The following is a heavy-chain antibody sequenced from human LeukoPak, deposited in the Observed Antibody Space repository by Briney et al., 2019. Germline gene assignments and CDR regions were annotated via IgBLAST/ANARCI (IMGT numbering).Heavy chain of an antibody. CDR2: IRSKPNDNSA. D-gene: IGHD3-10*01. J-gene: IGHJ6*02. V-gene: IGHV3-72*01. CDR3: ARDLVRGVRRNYYYYGMDV. CDR1: GFTFSDHY. Sequence: PGGSLRLSCAASGFTFSDHYMDWVRQAPGKGLEWVGRIRSKPNDNSAEYAASVKGRFTLSRDDSNYSLYLQMNSLKTEDTAVYYCARDLVRGVRRNYYYYGMDVWGQGTTVTVSS.